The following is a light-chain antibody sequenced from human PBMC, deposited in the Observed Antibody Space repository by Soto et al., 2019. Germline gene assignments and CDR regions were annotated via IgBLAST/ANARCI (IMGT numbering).Light chain of an antibody. CDR2: EVS. CDR1: SNDVGGYNY. Sequence: QSVLTQPASVSGSPGQSITISCTGTSNDVGGYNYVSWYQQHPGKAPKLMIYEVSNRPSGVSNRFSGSKSGNTASLTISGLQAEDEADYYCSSYTSGIQVFGGGTKLTVL. V-gene: IGLV2-14*01. CDR3: SSYTSGIQV. J-gene: IGLJ3*02.